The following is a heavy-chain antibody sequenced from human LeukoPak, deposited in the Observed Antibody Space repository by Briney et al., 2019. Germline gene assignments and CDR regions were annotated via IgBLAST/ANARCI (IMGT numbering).Heavy chain of an antibody. D-gene: IGHD3-16*02. J-gene: IGHJ3*02. V-gene: IGHV4-4*08. CDR3: ARDSNMITFGGVIVPAPYDAFDI. CDR2: IYTSGST. Sequence: SETLSLTCTVSGGSISSYYWSWIRQPPGKGLEWIGRIYTSGSTNYNPSLKSRVTISVDTSKNQFSLKLSSVTAADTAVYYCARDSNMITFGGVIVPAPYDAFDIWGQGTMVTVSS. CDR1: GGSISSYY.